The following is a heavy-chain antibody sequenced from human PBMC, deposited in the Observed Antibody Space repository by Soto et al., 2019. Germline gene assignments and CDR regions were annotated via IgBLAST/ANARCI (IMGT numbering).Heavy chain of an antibody. D-gene: IGHD3-10*01. CDR3: ARVSANYHYDY. V-gene: IGHV3-72*01. CDR2: TRNKANSDTT. J-gene: IGHJ4*02. Sequence: EVQLVESGGGLVQPGGSLRLSCAASGFTFSDHYMDWVRQAPGKGLEWVGRTRNKANSDTTQYAASVKGRFTISRDDSKNSLYLQMDSLKTEDTAMYYCARVSANYHYDYWGQGTLVTVSS. CDR1: GFTFSDHY.